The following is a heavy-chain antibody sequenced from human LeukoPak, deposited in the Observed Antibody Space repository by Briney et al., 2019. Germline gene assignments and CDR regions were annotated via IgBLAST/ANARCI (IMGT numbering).Heavy chain of an antibody. CDR1: GGSFSSNRYY. D-gene: IGHD5-12*01. CDR3: ARDPDYFDDSGYT. J-gene: IGHJ5*02. CDR2: MYYNGGT. V-gene: IGHV4-39*07. Sequence: SETLSLTCAVFGGSFSSNRYYWGWIRQPPGKGLEWIGSMYYNGGTYYNPSLKSRVTISADTNKNQFSLKLTSVTAADTAVYFCARDPDYFDDSGYTWGQGTLVTVSS.